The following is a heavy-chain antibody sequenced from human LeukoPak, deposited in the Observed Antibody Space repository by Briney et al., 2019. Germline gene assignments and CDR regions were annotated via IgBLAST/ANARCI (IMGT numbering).Heavy chain of an antibody. D-gene: IGHD6-19*01. CDR3: ARDKKQWLLSPPPPKHRGYYYYMDV. CDR2: IKQDGSEK. V-gene: IGHV3-7*01. CDR1: GFIFSTSW. Sequence: GGSLRLSCTASGFIFSTSWMTWVRQAPGKGLEWVANIKQDGSEKYYVDSVKGRFTISRDNAKNSLYLQMNSLRAEDTAVYYCARDKKQWLLSPPPPKHRGYYYYMDVWGKGTTVTVSS. J-gene: IGHJ6*03.